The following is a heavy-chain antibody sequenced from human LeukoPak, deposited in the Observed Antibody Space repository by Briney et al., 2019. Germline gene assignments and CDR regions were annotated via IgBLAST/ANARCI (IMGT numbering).Heavy chain of an antibody. CDR1: RFTFSSYV. D-gene: IGHD1-26*01. V-gene: IGHV3-23*01. CDR3: AKRGAEVGATVAPGDY. Sequence: GGSLRLSCAASRFTFSSYVMSWVRQAPGKGLEWVSAISDSGGSTYYADSVKGRFTISRDNSKNTLYLQMNSLRAEDTAVYYCAKRGAEVGATVAPGDYWGRGTLVTVSS. CDR2: ISDSGGST. J-gene: IGHJ4*02.